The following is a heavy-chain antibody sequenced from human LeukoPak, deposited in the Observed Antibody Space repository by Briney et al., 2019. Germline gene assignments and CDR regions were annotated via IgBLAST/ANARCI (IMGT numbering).Heavy chain of an antibody. CDR2: IYTSGST. D-gene: IGHD6-19*01. Sequence: PSETLSLTCTVSGGSLSSYYWSSIRHPAGEGLEWIGRIYTSGSTNYNPSLKSRVTMSVDTSKNQFSLKLSSVTAADTAVYYCARDSIAVAGDYYYGMDVWGQGTTVTVSS. CDR3: ARDSIAVAGDYYYGMDV. J-gene: IGHJ6*02. CDR1: GGSLSSYY. V-gene: IGHV4-4*07.